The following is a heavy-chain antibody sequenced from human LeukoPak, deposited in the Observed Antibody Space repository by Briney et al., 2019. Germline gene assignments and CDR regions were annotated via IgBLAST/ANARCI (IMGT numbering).Heavy chain of an antibody. V-gene: IGHV3-21*01. J-gene: IGHJ4*02. CDR1: GFTFSSYS. CDR2: ISSSSSYI. CDR3: ARVSIAVAGPFDY. D-gene: IGHD6-19*01. Sequence: GGSLRLSCAASGFTFSSYSMNRVRQAPGKGLEWVSSISSSSSYIYYADSVKGRFTISRDNAKNSLYLQMNSLRAEDTAVYYCARVSIAVAGPFDYWGQGTLVTVSS.